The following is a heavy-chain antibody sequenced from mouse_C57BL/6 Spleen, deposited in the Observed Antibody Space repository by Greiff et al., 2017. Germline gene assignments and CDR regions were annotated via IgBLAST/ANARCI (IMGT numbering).Heavy chain of an antibody. V-gene: IGHV5-4*01. CDR2: ISDGGSYT. CDR3: ARAYYGSSFYYFDY. CDR1: GFTFSSYA. Sequence: EVQVVESGGGLVKPGGSLKLSCAASGFTFSSYAMSWVRQTPEKRLEWVATISDGGSYTYYPDNVKGRFTISRDHAKNNLYLQMSHLKSEDTAMYYCARAYYGSSFYYFDYWGQGTTLTVSS. D-gene: IGHD1-1*01. J-gene: IGHJ2*01.